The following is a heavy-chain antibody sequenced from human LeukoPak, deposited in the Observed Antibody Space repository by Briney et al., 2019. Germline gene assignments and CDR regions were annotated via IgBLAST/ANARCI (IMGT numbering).Heavy chain of an antibody. CDR1: GFTFSSYA. V-gene: IGHV3-23*01. CDR2: ISGSGGYT. Sequence: GGSLRFSCAASGFTFSSYAMSWVRQAPGKGLEWVSAISGSGGYTYYADSVKGRFTISRDNSKNTLYLQMNSLRAEDTAVYYCAKDGDIAMAGTLDYWGQGTLVTVSS. D-gene: IGHD6-19*01. CDR3: AKDGDIAMAGTLDY. J-gene: IGHJ4*02.